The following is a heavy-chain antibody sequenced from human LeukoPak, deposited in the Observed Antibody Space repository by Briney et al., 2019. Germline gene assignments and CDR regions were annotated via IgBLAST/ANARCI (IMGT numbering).Heavy chain of an antibody. CDR3: ARDGGSYSFDY. CDR2: ISWNSGSI. J-gene: IGHJ4*02. V-gene: IGHV3-9*03. D-gene: IGHD1-26*01. CDR1: GFTFDDYA. Sequence: GGSLRLSCAASGFTFDDYAMHWVRQAPGKGLEWVSGISWNSGSIGYADSVKGRFTISRDNAKNSLYLQMNSLRAEDMALYYCARDGGSYSFDYWGQGTLVTVSS.